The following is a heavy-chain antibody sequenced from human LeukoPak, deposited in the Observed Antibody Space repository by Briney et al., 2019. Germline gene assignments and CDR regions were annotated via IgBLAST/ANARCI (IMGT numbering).Heavy chain of an antibody. J-gene: IGHJ6*03. CDR1: GYTFTSYD. V-gene: IGHV1-8*03. CDR3: ARGQSGYDYNYYYYMDV. CDR2: MNPNSGNT. Sequence: GASVKVSCKASGYTFTSYDINWVRQATGQGLEWMGWMNPNSGNTGYAQKFQGRVTITRNTSISTAYMELSSLRSEDTAVYYCARGQSGYDYNYYYYMDVWGKGTTVTVSS. D-gene: IGHD5-12*01.